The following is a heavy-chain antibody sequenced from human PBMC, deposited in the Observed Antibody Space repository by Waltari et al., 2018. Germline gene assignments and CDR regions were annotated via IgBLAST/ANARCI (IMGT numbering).Heavy chain of an antibody. CDR3: ARCGRIAARLTGWFDP. CDR1: GYTFTSYD. V-gene: IGHV1-8*01. J-gene: IGHJ5*02. Sequence: QVQLVQSGAEVKKPGASVKVSCKASGYTFTSYDINWVRPATGQGLEWMGWMNPNSGNTGYAQKFQGRVTMTRNTSISTAYMELSSLRSEDTAVYYCARCGRIAARLTGWFDPWGQGTLVTVSS. CDR2: MNPNSGNT. D-gene: IGHD6-13*01.